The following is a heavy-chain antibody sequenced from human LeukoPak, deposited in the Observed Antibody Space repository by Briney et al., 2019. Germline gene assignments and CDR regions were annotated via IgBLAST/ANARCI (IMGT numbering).Heavy chain of an antibody. CDR2: VSGRGDAT. CDR3: AKAPPAATNYYYGMDV. V-gene: IGHV3-23*01. J-gene: IGHJ6*02. D-gene: IGHD2-15*01. CDR1: GFTFNNYA. Sequence: GGSLRLSCAASGFTFNNYAMTWVRQAPGKGLEWVSAVSGRGDATYCAGSVKGRFTISRDDSKNTLYLQMNSLRAEDTAVYHCAKAPPAATNYYYGMDVWGQGTTVTVSS.